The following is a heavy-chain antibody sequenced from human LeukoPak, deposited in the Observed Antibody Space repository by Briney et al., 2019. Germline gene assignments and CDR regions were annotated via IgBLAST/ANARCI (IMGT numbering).Heavy chain of an antibody. J-gene: IGHJ2*01. CDR2: FDPEDGET. CDR1: GYTLTELS. CDR3: AKRDWHSPWYFDL. Sequence: GASVKVPCKVSGYTLTELSMHWVRQAPGKGLEWMGGFDPEDGETIYAQKFQGRVTMTGDTSISTAYMELSSLRSEDTAVYYCAKRDWHSPWYFDLWGRGTLVTVSS. V-gene: IGHV1-24*01. D-gene: IGHD2-21*01.